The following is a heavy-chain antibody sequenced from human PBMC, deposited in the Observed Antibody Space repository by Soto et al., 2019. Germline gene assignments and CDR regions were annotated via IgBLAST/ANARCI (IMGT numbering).Heavy chain of an antibody. Sequence: GSLRLSCTASGFTFGDYAMSWFRQAPGKGLEWVGFIRSKAYGGTTEYAASVKGRFTISRDDSKSIAYLQMNSLKTEDTAVYYCTRDRAAVAGPLDYWGQGTLVTVSS. CDR1: GFTFGDYA. CDR2: IRSKAYGGTT. V-gene: IGHV3-49*03. J-gene: IGHJ4*02. CDR3: TRDRAAVAGPLDY. D-gene: IGHD6-19*01.